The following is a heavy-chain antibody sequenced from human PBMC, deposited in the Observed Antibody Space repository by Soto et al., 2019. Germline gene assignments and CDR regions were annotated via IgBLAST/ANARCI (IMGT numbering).Heavy chain of an antibody. Sequence: PSETLSLTCTVSGGSISSYYWIWIRQPAGKGLEWIGRIYTSGSTNYNPSLKSRVTMSVDTSKNQFSLKLSSVTAADTAVYYCARGCSSTSCYGYGMDVWGQGTTVTVSS. J-gene: IGHJ6*02. CDR3: ARGCSSTSCYGYGMDV. D-gene: IGHD2-2*01. V-gene: IGHV4-4*07. CDR2: IYTSGST. CDR1: GGSISSYY.